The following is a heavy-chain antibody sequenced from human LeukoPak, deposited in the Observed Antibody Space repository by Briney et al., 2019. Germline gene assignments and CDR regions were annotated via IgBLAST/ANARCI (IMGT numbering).Heavy chain of an antibody. J-gene: IGHJ4*02. V-gene: IGHV1-18*01. CDR3: ARGSPPRRNYDSRGYYSYYFDY. D-gene: IGHD3-22*01. Sequence: VKVSCKASGYTFTSYGISWVRQAPGQGLEWMGWISAYNGSTHYAQKLQGRVTMTTDTSTSTVYMELRSLRSDDTAVYYCARGSPPRRNYDSRGYYSYYFDYWGQGTLVTVSS. CDR1: GYTFTSYG. CDR2: ISAYNGST.